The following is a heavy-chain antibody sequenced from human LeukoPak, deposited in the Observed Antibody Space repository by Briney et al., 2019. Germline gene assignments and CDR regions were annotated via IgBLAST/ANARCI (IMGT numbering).Heavy chain of an antibody. J-gene: IGHJ6*02. CDR1: GFTFSDYY. Sequence: GGSLRLSCAASGFTFSDYYMSWIRQAPGKGLEWVSYISSSSSYTNYADSVKGRFTISRDNAKNSLYLQMNSLRAEDTAVYYCARCRDRDIVVAGGYGMDVWGQGTTVTVSS. CDR3: ARCRDRDIVVAGGYGMDV. V-gene: IGHV3-11*06. CDR2: ISSSSSYT. D-gene: IGHD2-2*01.